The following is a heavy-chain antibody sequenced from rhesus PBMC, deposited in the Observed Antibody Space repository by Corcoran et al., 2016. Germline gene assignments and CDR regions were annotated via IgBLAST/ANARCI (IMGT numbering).Heavy chain of an antibody. V-gene: IGHV4-169*02. Sequence: QLQLQESGPGLVKPSETLSVTCTVSGDSISNNYWSWIRKAPGKGLEWIGYIYGSGSSTHYNPSLKSRVTLSVDTSKNQLSLKLSSVTAADTAGYYCASGGSSWSGAEYFEFWGQGALVTVSS. J-gene: IGHJ1*01. D-gene: IGHD6-13*01. CDR2: IYGSGSST. CDR1: GDSISNNY. CDR3: ASGGSSWSGAEYFEF.